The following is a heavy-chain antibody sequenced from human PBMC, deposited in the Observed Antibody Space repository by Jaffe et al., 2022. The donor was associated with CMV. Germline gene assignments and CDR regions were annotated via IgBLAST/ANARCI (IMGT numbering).Heavy chain of an antibody. Sequence: EVQLVESGGGLVKPGRSLRLSCTASGFTFGDYAMSWFRQAPGKGLEWVGFIRSKAYGGTTEYAASVKGRFTISRDDSKSIAYLQMNSLKTEDTAVYYCTRGGRVSSGWYEGYFDYWGQGTLVTVSS. J-gene: IGHJ4*02. D-gene: IGHD6-19*01. CDR2: IRSKAYGGTT. V-gene: IGHV3-49*05. CDR3: TRGGRVSSGWYEGYFDY. CDR1: GFTFGDYA.